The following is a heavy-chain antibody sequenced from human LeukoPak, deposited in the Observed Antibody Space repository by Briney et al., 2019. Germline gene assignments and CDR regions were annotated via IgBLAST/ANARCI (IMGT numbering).Heavy chain of an antibody. CDR3: ARDWWGDSRNYYYYYMDV. V-gene: IGHV3-74*01. Sequence: GGSLRLSCAASGFTFSSYWMHWVRQAPGKGLVWVSRINSDASSRSYADFVKGRFTISRDNAKNTLYLQMNSLRAEDTAIYYCARDWWGDSRNYYYYYMDVWGKGTTVTVSS. J-gene: IGHJ6*03. CDR2: INSDASSR. D-gene: IGHD1-14*01. CDR1: GFTFSSYW.